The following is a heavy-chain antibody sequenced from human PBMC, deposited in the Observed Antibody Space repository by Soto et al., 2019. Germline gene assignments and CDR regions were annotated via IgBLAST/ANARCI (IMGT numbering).Heavy chain of an antibody. V-gene: IGHV3-48*02. D-gene: IGHD3-22*01. CDR2: ISSSSSTI. CDR1: GFTFSSYS. J-gene: IGHJ4*02. CDR3: ARGFSTYYYDSSGYTHFGY. Sequence: GGSLRLSCAASGFTFSSYSMNWVRQAPGKGLEWVSYISSSSSTIYYADSVKGRFTISRDNAKNSLYLQMNSLRDEDTAVYYCARGFSTYYYDSSGYTHFGYWGQGTLVTVSS.